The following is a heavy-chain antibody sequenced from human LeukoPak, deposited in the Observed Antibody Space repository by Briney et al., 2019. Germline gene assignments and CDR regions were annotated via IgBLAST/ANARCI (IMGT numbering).Heavy chain of an antibody. CDR2: IIPILGIA. J-gene: IGHJ4*02. Sequence: GASVKVSCKASGGTFSSFAISWVRQAPGQGLEWMGRIIPILGIANYAQKFQGRVTITADKSTSTAYMELSSLRSEDTAVYYCASGGFDSGVDYWGQGTLVTASS. V-gene: IGHV1-69*04. CDR3: ASGGFDSGVDY. CDR1: GGTFSSFA. D-gene: IGHD5-12*01.